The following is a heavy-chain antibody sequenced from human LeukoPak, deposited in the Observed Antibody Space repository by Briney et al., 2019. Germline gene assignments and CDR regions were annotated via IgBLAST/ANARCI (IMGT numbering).Heavy chain of an antibody. CDR3: AKANYDSSGYGYYFDY. D-gene: IGHD3-22*01. V-gene: IGHV3-23*01. J-gene: IGHJ4*02. Sequence: PGGSLRLSCAASGFTFSSYAMSWVRQAPGKGLEWVSAISGNGGSTYYADSVKGRFTISRDNSKNTLYLQMNSLRAEDTAVYYCAKANYDSSGYGYYFDYWGQGTLVTVSS. CDR1: GFTFSSYA. CDR2: ISGNGGST.